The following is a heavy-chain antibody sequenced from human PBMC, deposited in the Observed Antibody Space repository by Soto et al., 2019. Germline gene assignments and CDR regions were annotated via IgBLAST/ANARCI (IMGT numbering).Heavy chain of an antibody. Sequence: ASVKVSCKASGYTFSDYYVHWVREAPGQGLECIGWINPSSGGTIYTQRFQGRVTMTRDTSISTVYMELSRLTSDDTAVYYCAREMGVIGAPGYTWFDPWGQGALVTVSS. CDR2: INPSSGGT. CDR3: AREMGVIGAPGYTWFDP. CDR1: GYTFSDYY. D-gene: IGHD1-26*01. J-gene: IGHJ5*02. V-gene: IGHV1-2*02.